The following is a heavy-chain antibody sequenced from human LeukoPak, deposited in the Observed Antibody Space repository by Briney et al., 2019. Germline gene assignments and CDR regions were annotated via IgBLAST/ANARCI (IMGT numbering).Heavy chain of an antibody. J-gene: IGHJ6*03. Sequence: SETLSLTCTVSGGSISSYYWSWIRQPPGKGLEWIGYIYYSGSTNYNPSLKSRVTISVDTSKNQFSLKLSSVTAADTAVYYCARALTSPYYYYYYMDVWGKGTTVTVSS. V-gene: IGHV4-59*01. CDR3: ARALTSPYYYYYYMDV. CDR2: IYYSGST. CDR1: GGSISSYY.